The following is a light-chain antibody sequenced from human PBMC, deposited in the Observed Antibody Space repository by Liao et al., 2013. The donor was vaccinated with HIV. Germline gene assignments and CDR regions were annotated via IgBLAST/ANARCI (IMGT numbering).Light chain of an antibody. CDR1: KLGDKY. CDR3: QSADNSGTYPVV. Sequence: SYELTQPPSVSVSPGQTASITCSGDKLGDKYACWYQQKPGQSPVLVIYQDNKRPSGIPERFSGSSSGTTVTLTISGVQAEDEADYYCQSADNSGTYPVVFGGGTKLTVL. J-gene: IGLJ2*01. V-gene: IGLV3-25*03. CDR2: QDN.